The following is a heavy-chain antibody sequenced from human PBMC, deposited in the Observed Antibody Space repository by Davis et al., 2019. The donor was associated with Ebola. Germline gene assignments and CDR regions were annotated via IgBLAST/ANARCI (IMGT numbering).Heavy chain of an antibody. CDR2: IIPMLGIA. Sequence: AASVKVSCKASGGTFSSYTISWVRLAPGQGLEWMGRIIPMLGIANYAQKFQGRVTITADISTTAYMVLSSLRSEDTAVYYCARARDMATIGDYAMDVWGQGTTVTVSS. CDR1: GGTFSSYT. V-gene: IGHV1-69*02. J-gene: IGHJ6*02. CDR3: ARARDMATIGDYAMDV. D-gene: IGHD5-24*01.